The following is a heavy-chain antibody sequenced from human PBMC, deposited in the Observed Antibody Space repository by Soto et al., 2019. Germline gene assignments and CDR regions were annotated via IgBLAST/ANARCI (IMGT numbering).Heavy chain of an antibody. CDR2: IYYSGST. V-gene: IGHV4-59*01. CDR1: GGSISSYY. Sequence: SETLSLTCTVSGGSISSYYWSWIRQPPGKGLEWIGYIYYSGSTNYNPSLKSRVTISVDTSKNQFSLKLSSVAAADTAVYYCARDPGYCSGGSCYSGGVDVWGKGTTVTVSS. CDR3: ARDPGYCSGGSCYSGGVDV. D-gene: IGHD2-15*01. J-gene: IGHJ6*04.